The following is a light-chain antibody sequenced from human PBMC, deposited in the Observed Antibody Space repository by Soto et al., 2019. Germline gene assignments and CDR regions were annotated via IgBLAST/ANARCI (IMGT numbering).Light chain of an antibody. CDR3: QKYHSAPFT. CDR1: QGISNY. CDR2: AAS. V-gene: IGKV1-27*01. Sequence: DIQMTQSPSSLSASVGDRVTITCRASQGISNYLAWYQQKPGEVPKLLIYAASTLQSGVPSRFSGSGSGTDFALTISSLQPEDVATYYFQKYHSAPFTFGPGTKVPIK. J-gene: IGKJ3*01.